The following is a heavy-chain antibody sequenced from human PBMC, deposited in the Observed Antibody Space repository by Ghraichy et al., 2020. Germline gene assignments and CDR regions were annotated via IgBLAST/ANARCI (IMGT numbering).Heavy chain of an antibody. CDR1: GYTFTSYG. CDR3: AREPPYYDSSGKDVYYYMDV. Sequence: ASVKVSCKASGYTFTSYGISWVRQAPGQGLEWMGWISAYNGDTNYAQKLQGRVTMTTDTSTSTAYMELRSLRSDDTAVYYCAREPPYYDSSGKDVYYYMDVWGKGTTVTVSS. J-gene: IGHJ6*03. CDR2: ISAYNGDT. D-gene: IGHD3-22*01. V-gene: IGHV1-18*01.